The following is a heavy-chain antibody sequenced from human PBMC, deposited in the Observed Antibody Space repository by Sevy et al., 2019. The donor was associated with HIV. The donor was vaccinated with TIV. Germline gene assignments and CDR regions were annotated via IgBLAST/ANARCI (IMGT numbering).Heavy chain of an antibody. CDR1: GFTFSSYW. CDR3: ATSITGPYYFDY. J-gene: IGHJ4*02. Sequence: GGSLRLSCAASGFTFSSYWMSWVRQAPGKGLEWVANIKQDGSEKYYVDSVKGRFTISRDNAKNSLYLQMNSLRAEDTAVYYRATSITGPYYFDYRGQGTLVTVSS. CDR2: IKQDGSEK. D-gene: IGHD3-16*01. V-gene: IGHV3-7*01.